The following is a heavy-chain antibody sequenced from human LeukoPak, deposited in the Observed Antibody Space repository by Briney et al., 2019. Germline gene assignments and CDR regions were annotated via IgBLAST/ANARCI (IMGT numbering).Heavy chain of an antibody. CDR1: GYTFTGYF. CDR3: ATTQSDFTRSLLPHGGYYLDY. CDR2: INPNTGGT. J-gene: IGHJ4*02. D-gene: IGHD2-21*01. Sequence: ASVKVSCKASGYTFTGYFMHWVRQAPGQGLEWVGWINPNTGGTNYAQKFQGRVTMTRDTSISAAYMELSSLKSDDTAVYYCATTQSDFTRSLLPHGGYYLDYWGQGTLVTVSS. V-gene: IGHV1-2*02.